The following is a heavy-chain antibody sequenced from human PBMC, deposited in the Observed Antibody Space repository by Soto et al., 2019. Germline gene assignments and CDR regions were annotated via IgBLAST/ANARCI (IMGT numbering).Heavy chain of an antibody. CDR2: MYYNENT. CDR3: ARQLRPDYGGGDFDP. J-gene: IGHJ5*02. CDR1: GVSISSRIYY. D-gene: IGHD3-10*01. Sequence: QLQLQESGPGLVKPSETLSLTCNVSGVSISSRIYYWGWIRQPPGKNLEWIGSMYYNENTYYNPSLKGRVAISVDTSINQFSLKLSSVTAADTAVYYCARQLRPDYGGGDFDPWGQGTLVTVSS. V-gene: IGHV4-39*01.